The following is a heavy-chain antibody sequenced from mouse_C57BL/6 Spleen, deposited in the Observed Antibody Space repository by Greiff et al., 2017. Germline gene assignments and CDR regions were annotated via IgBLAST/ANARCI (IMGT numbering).Heavy chain of an antibody. CDR1: GYTFTSYW. Sequence: QVQLQPPWAELVKPGASVKLSCKASGYTFTSYWMPWVKQRPGQGLEWIGMIHPTRGSTNYNEKFKSKATLTVAKSSTTSYMQLSSLTSEDSAVYYFARGGAGTSFAYWGQGTLVTVSA. D-gene: IGHD4-1*01. CDR3: ARGGAGTSFAY. CDR2: IHPTRGST. V-gene: IGHV1-64*01. J-gene: IGHJ3*01.